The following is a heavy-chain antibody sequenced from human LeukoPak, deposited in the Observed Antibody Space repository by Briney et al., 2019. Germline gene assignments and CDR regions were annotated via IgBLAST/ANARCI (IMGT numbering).Heavy chain of an antibody. V-gene: IGHV3-7*01. D-gene: IGHD2-2*01. Sequence: GGSLRLSCAASGFTFSSYWMSWVRQAPGKGLEWVANIKQDGSEKYYVDSVKGRFTISRDNAKNSLYLQMNSLRAEDTAVYYCARGVRPAAIFRFDPWGQGTLVTVSS. J-gene: IGHJ5*02. CDR3: ARGVRPAAIFRFDP. CDR1: GFTFSSYW. CDR2: IKQDGSEK.